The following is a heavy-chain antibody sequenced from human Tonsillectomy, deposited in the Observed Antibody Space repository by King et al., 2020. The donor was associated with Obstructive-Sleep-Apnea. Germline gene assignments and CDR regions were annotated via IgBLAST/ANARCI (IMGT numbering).Heavy chain of an antibody. D-gene: IGHD3-10*01. CDR1: GFTFSNYA. CDR2: ISYDGSNK. Sequence: VQLVESGGGVVQPGRSLRLSCAASGFTFSNYAMHWVRQAPGKGLEWVAVISYDGSNKYYTDSVKGRFTISRDYSKNTLYLQMNSLRPEDTAFYFCARGGRLIRGGNYFDYWGQGTLVTVSS. J-gene: IGHJ4*02. CDR3: ARGGRLIRGGNYFDY. V-gene: IGHV3-30*04.